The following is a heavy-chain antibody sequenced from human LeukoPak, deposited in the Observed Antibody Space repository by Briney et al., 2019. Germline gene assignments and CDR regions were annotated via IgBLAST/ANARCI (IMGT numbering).Heavy chain of an antibody. J-gene: IGHJ5*02. CDR1: GSSISRRSYY. Sequence: PSETLSLTCTVSGSSISRRSYYWGGIRQPPGKGLEWIGSIYYSGSTTYNPSLKSRVTISVDTSKNHFSLKLSSVPAADTAVYYCARNATYSGSFNWFDPWGQGTLVTVSS. CDR3: ARNATYSGSFNWFDP. CDR2: IYYSGST. V-gene: IGHV4-39*02. D-gene: IGHD1-26*01.